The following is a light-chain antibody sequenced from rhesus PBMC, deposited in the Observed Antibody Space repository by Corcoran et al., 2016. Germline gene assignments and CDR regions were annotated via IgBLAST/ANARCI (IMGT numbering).Light chain of an antibody. CDR1: QGISSW. J-gene: IGKJ3*01. Sequence: DIQMTQSPSSLSASVGDTVTITCRASQGISSWIAWYQQKTGKAPKLLIYKASSLQSGVPSRFSGSGSGTDFTLTISSLQSEDFATYYCQQYSSRPFTFGPGTKLDIK. V-gene: IGKV1-22*01. CDR3: QQYSSRPFT. CDR2: KAS.